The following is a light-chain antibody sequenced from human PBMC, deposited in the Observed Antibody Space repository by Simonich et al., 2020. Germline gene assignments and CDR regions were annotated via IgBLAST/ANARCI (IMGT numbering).Light chain of an antibody. CDR2: RNN. J-gene: IGLJ3*02. CDR1: SSHIGSNY. Sequence: QSVLTQPPSASGTPGQRVTISCSGSSSHIGSNYVYWYQHLPGTAPKLLIYRNNQRPSGLPDRFSGSKSGTSASLAISGLRSEDEADYYCAAWDDSLSGSWVFGGGTKLTVL. V-gene: IGLV1-47*01. CDR3: AAWDDSLSGSWV.